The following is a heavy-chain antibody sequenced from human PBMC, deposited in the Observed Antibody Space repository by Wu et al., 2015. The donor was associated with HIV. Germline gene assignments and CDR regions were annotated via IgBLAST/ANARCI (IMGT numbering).Heavy chain of an antibody. D-gene: IGHD3-9*01. CDR2: VHSGST. J-gene: IGHJ3*02. CDR3: ARDGRRYFDWIEAFDI. CDR1: DGSISNYY. Sequence: QVQLQESGPGLVKPSETLSLTCRVSDGSISNYYWSWIRQTPGKGLEWIGYVHSGSTEYNPSLKSRVTMSLDTSKNQFSLKLSSVTAADTAVYYCARDGRRYFDWIEAFDIWGQGTMVTVSS. V-gene: IGHV4-59*01.